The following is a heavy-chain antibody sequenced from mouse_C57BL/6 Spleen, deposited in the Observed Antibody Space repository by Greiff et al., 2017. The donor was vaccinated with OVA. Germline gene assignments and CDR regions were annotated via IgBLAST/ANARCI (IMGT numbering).Heavy chain of an antibody. CDR3: ARSDSSGYWFAY. CDR1: GYTFTSYW. J-gene: IGHJ3*01. Sequence: VKLQQPGAELVRPGSSVKLSCKASGYTFTSYWMHWVKQRPIQGLEWIGNIDPSDSETHYNQKFKDKATLTVDKSSSTAYMQLSSLTSEDSAVYYCARSDSSGYWFAYWGQGTLVTVSA. CDR2: IDPSDSET. D-gene: IGHD3-2*02. V-gene: IGHV1-52*01.